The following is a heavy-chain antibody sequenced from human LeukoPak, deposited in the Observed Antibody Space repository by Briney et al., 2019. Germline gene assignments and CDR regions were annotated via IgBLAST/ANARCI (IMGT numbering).Heavy chain of an antibody. V-gene: IGHV3-53*01. D-gene: IGHD3-10*02. CDR1: GFTVSSNY. CDR2: IYSGGST. J-gene: IGHJ4*02. CDR3: ARFRITMYDY. Sequence: PGGSLRLSCAASGFTVSSNYMSWVRQAPGKGLEWVSVIYSGGSTYYADSVKGRYTISRDNSKNTLYLQMNSLRAEDTAVYYCARFRITMYDYWGQGTLVTASS.